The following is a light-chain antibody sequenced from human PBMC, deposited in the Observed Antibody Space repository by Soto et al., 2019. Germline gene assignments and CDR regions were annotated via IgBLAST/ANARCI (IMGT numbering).Light chain of an antibody. CDR1: QSVSSNY. Sequence: EIVLTQSPGTLSLSPGERATLSCRASQSVSSNYLAWYQQNPGQAPRLLIYSASSRATGIPDRFSGSGSGTDFTLTISRLEPEDFALYYCQQYGNSRWTFGQGTRVEIK. CDR3: QQYGNSRWT. J-gene: IGKJ1*01. CDR2: SAS. V-gene: IGKV3-20*01.